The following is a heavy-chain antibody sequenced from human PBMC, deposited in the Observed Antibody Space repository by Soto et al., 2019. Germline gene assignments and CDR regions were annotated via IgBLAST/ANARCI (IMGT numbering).Heavy chain of an antibody. CDR3: ARGGCSSTSCYSFVDY. CDR2: INPSGGST. J-gene: IGHJ4*02. D-gene: IGHD2-2*01. V-gene: IGHV1-46*03. CDR1: GYTFTSYY. Sequence: ASVKVSCKASGYTFTSYYMHWVRQAPGQGLEWMGIINPSGGSTSYAQKFQGRVTMTRDTSTSTVYMELSSLRSEDTAVYYCARGGCSSTSCYSFVDYWGQGTLVTVSS.